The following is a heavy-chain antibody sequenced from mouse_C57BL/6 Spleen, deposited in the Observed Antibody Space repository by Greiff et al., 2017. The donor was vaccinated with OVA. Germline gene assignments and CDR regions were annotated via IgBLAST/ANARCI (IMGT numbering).Heavy chain of an antibody. D-gene: IGHD2-4*01. V-gene: IGHV3-6*01. CDR3: ARAYEYDGGMDY. Sequence: EVQLQESGPGLVKPSQSLSLTCSVTGYSITSGYYWNWIRQFPGNKLEWMGYISYDGSNNYNPSLKNRISITRDTSKNQFFLKLNSVTTEDTATYYCARAYEYDGGMDYWGQGTSVTVSS. J-gene: IGHJ4*01. CDR2: ISYDGSN. CDR1: GYSITSGYY.